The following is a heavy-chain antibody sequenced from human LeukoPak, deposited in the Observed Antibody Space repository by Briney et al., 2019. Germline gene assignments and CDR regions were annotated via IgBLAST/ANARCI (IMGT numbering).Heavy chain of an antibody. CDR3: ARDEQLIAFDI. D-gene: IGHD6-6*01. J-gene: IGHJ3*02. CDR1: GVSISSYS. V-gene: IGHV4-4*07. CDR2: IYTSGST. Sequence: SETLSLTCTVSGVSISSYSWSWIRQPAGKGLEWIGRIYTSGSTNYNPSLKSRVTMSVDTSKNQFSLKLSSVTAADTAVYYCARDEQLIAFDIWGQGTMVTVSS.